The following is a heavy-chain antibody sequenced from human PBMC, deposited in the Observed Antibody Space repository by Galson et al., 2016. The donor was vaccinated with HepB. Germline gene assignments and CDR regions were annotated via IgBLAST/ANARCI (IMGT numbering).Heavy chain of an antibody. CDR3: ARGLLYFDWYQLEGYGMDV. CDR2: ISWDGRSP. J-gene: IGHJ6*02. V-gene: IGHV3-43*01. CDR1: GFTFDDYT. Sequence: SLRLSCAASGFTFDDYTMHWVRQVPGRGLEWVALISWDGRSPDYADSVRGRFTVSRDNGKNSLYLQMNSLRDEDTAVYYCARGLLYFDWYQLEGYGMDVWGQGTTVTVSS. D-gene: IGHD3-9*01.